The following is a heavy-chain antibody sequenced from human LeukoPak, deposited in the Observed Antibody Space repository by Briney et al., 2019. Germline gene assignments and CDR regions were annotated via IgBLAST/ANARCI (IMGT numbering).Heavy chain of an antibody. V-gene: IGHV3-74*01. Sequence: GGSLRLSCAASGFTFDDYAMPWVRQAPGKGLVWVSRISGDGGDTRYADSVKGRFIISRDNAKNTLYLQLNGLRAEDTAVYYCARDFDWGSGHWGQGALVTVSS. J-gene: IGHJ4*02. CDR2: ISGDGGDT. CDR1: GFTFDDYA. D-gene: IGHD7-27*01. CDR3: ARDFDWGSGH.